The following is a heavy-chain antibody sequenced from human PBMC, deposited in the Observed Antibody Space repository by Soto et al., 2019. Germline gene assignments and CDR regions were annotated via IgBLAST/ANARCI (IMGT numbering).Heavy chain of an antibody. J-gene: IGHJ4*02. CDR3: ARGRLLPALNCDY. D-gene: IGHD2-2*01. CDR2: IYHSGSA. CDR1: GDSISNGWYS. Sequence: SETLSITCAVTGDSISNGWYSCRWIRQPPGKGLEWIGYIYHSGSASYNPSLKSRVTISVDGSKNHFSLQLSSVTAADTAVYFCARGRLLPALNCDYGGQGSLVTGS. V-gene: IGHV4-30-2*01.